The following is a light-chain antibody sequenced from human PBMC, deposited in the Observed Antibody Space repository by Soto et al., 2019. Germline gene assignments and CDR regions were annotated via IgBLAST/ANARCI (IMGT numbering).Light chain of an antibody. CDR2: GAS. V-gene: IGKV3-20*01. CDR1: QSVRSNY. CDR3: QQYGSSQIT. Sequence: EIVLTQSPGTLSLSPGVRATLSCRASQSVRSNYLAWYQQKPGQAPRLLIYGASSRATGIPDRFSGSGSGTDFTLTISRLEPEDFAVYYCQQYGSSQITFGQGTRLEIK. J-gene: IGKJ5*01.